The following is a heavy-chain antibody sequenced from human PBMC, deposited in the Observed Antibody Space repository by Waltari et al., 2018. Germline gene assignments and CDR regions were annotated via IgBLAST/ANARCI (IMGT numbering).Heavy chain of an antibody. V-gene: IGHV1-8*03. Sequence: QVQLVQSGAEVKKPGASVKVSCKASGYTFTSYDINWVRQATGQGLEWMGWKNPNSGNTGYAQKFQGRVTITRNTSISTAYMELSSLRSEDTAVYYCARTPSSYGYYGMDVWGQGTTVTVSS. CDR3: ARTPSSYGYYGMDV. CDR1: GYTFTSYD. D-gene: IGHD3-22*01. CDR2: KNPNSGNT. J-gene: IGHJ6*02.